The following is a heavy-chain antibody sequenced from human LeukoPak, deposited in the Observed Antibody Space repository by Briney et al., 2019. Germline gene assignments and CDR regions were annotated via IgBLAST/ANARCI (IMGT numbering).Heavy chain of an antibody. V-gene: IGHV3-23*01. J-gene: IGHJ4*02. Sequence: GGSLRLSCAASGFFFSNYWMSWVRQAQGKGLEWLCGITGSGDTTHHVDSVKGRFTVSRDNSKNTLFLQMNSLRVEDTALYYCARAYGSSGYYQLPIDYWGQGTMVSVSS. D-gene: IGHD3-22*01. CDR1: GFFFSNYW. CDR2: ITGSGDTT. CDR3: ARAYGSSGYYQLPIDY.